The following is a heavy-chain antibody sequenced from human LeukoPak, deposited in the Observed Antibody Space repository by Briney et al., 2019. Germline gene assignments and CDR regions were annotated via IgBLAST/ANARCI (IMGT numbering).Heavy chain of an antibody. CDR2: ISSSSSYI. V-gene: IGHV3-21*01. J-gene: IGHJ4*02. CDR1: GFTFSSYS. Sequence: GGSLRLSCAASGFTFSSYSMNWVRQAPGKGLEWVSSISSSSSYIYYADSAKGRFTISRDNAKNSLYLQMNSLRAEDTVVYYCARFVSVAGPDYWGQGTLVTVSS. D-gene: IGHD6-19*01. CDR3: ARFVSVAGPDY.